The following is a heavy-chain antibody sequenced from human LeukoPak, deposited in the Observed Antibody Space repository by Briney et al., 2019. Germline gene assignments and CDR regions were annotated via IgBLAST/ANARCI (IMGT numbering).Heavy chain of an antibody. Sequence: GGSLRLSCAASGFTFDDYAMHWVRQAPGKGLEWVSGISWNSGGIDYADSVKGRFTISRDNAENSLFLQMNSLRVEDTAVYYCVRTHKIEGCSTSGDSCYSMYRHSDLWGRGSLVTVSS. V-gene: IGHV3-9*01. CDR3: VRTHKIEGCSTSGDSCYSMYRHSDL. D-gene: IGHD2-15*01. CDR2: ISWNSGGI. CDR1: GFTFDDYA. J-gene: IGHJ2*01.